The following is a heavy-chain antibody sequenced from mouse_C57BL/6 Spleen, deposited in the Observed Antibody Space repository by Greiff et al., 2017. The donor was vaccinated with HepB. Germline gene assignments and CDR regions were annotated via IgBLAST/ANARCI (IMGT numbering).Heavy chain of an antibody. CDR3: AQTAQATSYAMDY. J-gene: IGHJ4*01. CDR1: GFTFSSYT. V-gene: IGHV5-9*01. D-gene: IGHD3-2*02. CDR2: ISGGGGNT. Sequence: DVMLVESGGGLVKPGGSLKLSCAASGFTFSSYTMSWVRQTPEKRLEWVATISGGGGNTYYPDSVKGRFTISRDNAKNTLYLQMSSLRSEDTALYYCAQTAQATSYAMDYWGQGTSVTVSS.